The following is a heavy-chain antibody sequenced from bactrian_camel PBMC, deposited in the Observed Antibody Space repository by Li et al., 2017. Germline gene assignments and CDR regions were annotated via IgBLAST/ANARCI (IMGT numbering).Heavy chain of an antibody. V-gene: IGHV3-2*01. J-gene: IGHJ6*01. CDR3: ATGYGGFYRPTLFGY. D-gene: IGHD6*01. CDR1: GFTSSYY. CDR2: IGSDQ. Sequence: LRLSCAASGFTSSYYMSWVRQAPGKGLEWVSSIGSDQYYPDSVKGRFTISRDNAKNTVYLQMNSLKSEDTALYYCATGYGGFYRPTLFGYWGQGTQVTVS.